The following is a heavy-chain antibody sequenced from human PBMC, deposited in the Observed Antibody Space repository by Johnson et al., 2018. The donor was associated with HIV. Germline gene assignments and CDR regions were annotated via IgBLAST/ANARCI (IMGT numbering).Heavy chain of an antibody. D-gene: IGHD2-2*01. CDR1: GFTFSDYY. CDR3: ARVAVSTAAGGVPLDI. Sequence: QVQLVESGGGLVKPGGSLRLSCAASGFTFSDYYMSWIRQAPGKGLEWVSYISSSGTSVYYADSVKGRFSISRDNAKHTLYLQMNSLRAEDTALYFCARVAVSTAAGGVPLDIWGPGTMVTVSA. V-gene: IGHV3-11*04. CDR2: ISSSGTSV. J-gene: IGHJ3*02.